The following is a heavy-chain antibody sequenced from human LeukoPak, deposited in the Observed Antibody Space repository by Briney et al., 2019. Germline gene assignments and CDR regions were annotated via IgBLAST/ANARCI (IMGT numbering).Heavy chain of an antibody. Sequence: SETLSLTCTVSGYSISSPYYWGWLRQPPGKGLEWIGSIYHSGSTYYNPSLKSRVTISVDTSKNQFSLKLSSVTAADTAVYYCARDTMVRGVTHVFDYWGQGTLVTVSS. CDR2: IYHSGST. J-gene: IGHJ4*02. CDR3: ARDTMVRGVTHVFDY. V-gene: IGHV4-38-2*02. D-gene: IGHD3-10*01. CDR1: GYSISSPYY.